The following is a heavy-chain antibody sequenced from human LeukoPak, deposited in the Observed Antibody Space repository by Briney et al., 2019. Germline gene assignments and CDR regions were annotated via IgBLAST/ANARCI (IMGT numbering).Heavy chain of an antibody. CDR2: LDINGDST. V-gene: IGHV3-64D*06. CDR1: GFTFSIYA. CDR3: VKTAVRGVIIAAFDI. J-gene: IGHJ3*02. D-gene: IGHD3-10*01. Sequence: GWSLRLSCSASGFTFSIYAMHWVRQAPGKGLEYVSGLDINGDSTYYADSVKGRFTISRDNSKNTLYLQMSSLRAEDTAVYYCVKTAVRGVIIAAFDIWGQGTMVTVSS.